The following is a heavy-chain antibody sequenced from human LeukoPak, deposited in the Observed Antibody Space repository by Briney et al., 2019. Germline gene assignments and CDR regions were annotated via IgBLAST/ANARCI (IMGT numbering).Heavy chain of an antibody. J-gene: IGHJ4*02. CDR1: GGSIRRYY. Sequence: NPPETPSLTRTLSGGSIRRYYWSCIPQPPGKGLEWIGYIHYSGSTNYNPSPKSRVTISVDMSKNQFSLKLTSVTAADTAVYYCAKTVFLAGWHFDYWGQGALVTVSS. CDR3: AKTVFLAGWHFDY. CDR2: IHYSGST. D-gene: IGHD3-9*01. V-gene: IGHV4-59*08.